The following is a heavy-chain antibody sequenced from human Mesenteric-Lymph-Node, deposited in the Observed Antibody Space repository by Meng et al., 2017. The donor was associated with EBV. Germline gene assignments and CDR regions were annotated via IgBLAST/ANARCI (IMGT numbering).Heavy chain of an antibody. CDR1: AYSVSSNSVG. J-gene: IGHJ4*02. CDR2: TYYRSKWYN. D-gene: IGHD6-19*01. CDR3: ARAVAGKGTYDS. V-gene: IGHV6-1*01. Sequence: QEHLQPSASGRVKPSQRLSLSCAIAAYSVSSNSVGWSWIRQSPSRGLELLGRTYYRSKWYNDYALSVESRITMNPDTSKNQSSLQLNSVPPDDTALYYCARAVAGKGTYDSWGQGTLVTVSS.